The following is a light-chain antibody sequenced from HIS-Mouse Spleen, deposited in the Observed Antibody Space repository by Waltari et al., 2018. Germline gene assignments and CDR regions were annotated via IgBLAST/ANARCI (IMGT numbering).Light chain of an antibody. CDR3: SSYTSSSTVV. CDR2: EVS. V-gene: IGLV2-14*01. Sequence: QSALTQPASVSGSPGQSITISCTGTSSDVGGYNYVSWYQQHPGKAPKLMIYEVSNRPSGVCNRFSGCKSGNTASLTISGLQAEDEADYYCSSYTSSSTVVFGGGTKLTVL. J-gene: IGLJ2*01. CDR1: SSDVGGYNY.